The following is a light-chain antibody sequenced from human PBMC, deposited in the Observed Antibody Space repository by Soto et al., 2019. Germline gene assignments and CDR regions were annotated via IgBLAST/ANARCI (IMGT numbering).Light chain of an antibody. Sequence: EIVLTQSPATLSLSPGERATLSCGASKTVVGGSIAWYQRRPGLAPRLVIRDASSRATGIPDRFSGSGSGADFTLTISSLEPDDFAVYYCQQYGNSPYTFGQGTKLEIK. J-gene: IGKJ2*01. CDR3: QQYGNSPYT. CDR2: DAS. CDR1: KTVVGGS. V-gene: IGKV3D-20*01.